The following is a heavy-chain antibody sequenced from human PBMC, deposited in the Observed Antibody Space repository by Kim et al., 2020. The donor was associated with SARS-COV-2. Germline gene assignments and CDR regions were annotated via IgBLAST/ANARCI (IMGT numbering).Heavy chain of an antibody. V-gene: IGHV3-66*01. J-gene: IGHJ4*02. D-gene: IGHD5-12*01. Sequence: VKARFTISRDKSKNTLYLQMNSLRAEDTAVYYCARDGGYSGYDDYYFDYWGQGTLVTVSS. CDR3: ARDGGYSGYDDYYFDY.